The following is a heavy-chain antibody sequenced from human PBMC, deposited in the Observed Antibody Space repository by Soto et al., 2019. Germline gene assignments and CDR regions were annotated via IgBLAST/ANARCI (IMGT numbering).Heavy chain of an antibody. Sequence: GGSLRLSCAASGFTFSSYAMSWVRQAPGKGLEWVSAISGSGGSTYYEDSVKGRFTISRDNSKNTLYLQMNSLRAEDTAVYYCAKGRSGFYWYFDLWGRGTLVTVSS. V-gene: IGHV3-23*01. CDR3: AKGRSGFYWYFDL. D-gene: IGHD7-27*01. J-gene: IGHJ2*01. CDR2: ISGSGGST. CDR1: GFTFSSYA.